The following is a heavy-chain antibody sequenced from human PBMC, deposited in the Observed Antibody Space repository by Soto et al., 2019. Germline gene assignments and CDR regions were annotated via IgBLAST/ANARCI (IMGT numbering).Heavy chain of an antibody. D-gene: IGHD3-10*01. CDR2: ISVSGETT. J-gene: IGHJ4*02. CDR3: AIMDLGSLSG. V-gene: IGHV3-23*01. CDR1: GFTFSNYA. Sequence: GGSLRLSCAASGFTFSNYAMSWVRQAPGKGLEWISTISVSGETTHYTDSVKGRFTISRDNSENTLSLQVNSLRAEDTAVYSSAIMDLGSLSGWGQGTLVSVSS.